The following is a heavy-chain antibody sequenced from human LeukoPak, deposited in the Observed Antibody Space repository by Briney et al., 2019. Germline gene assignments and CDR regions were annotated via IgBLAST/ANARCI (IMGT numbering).Heavy chain of an antibody. CDR3: ARGGKNYDFWSGYYFDDAFDI. V-gene: IGHV4-4*07. CDR2: IYTSGST. CDR1: GGSNSSYY. D-gene: IGHD3-3*01. J-gene: IGHJ3*02. Sequence: SETLSLTCTVSGGSNSSYYWSWIRQPAGKGLEWIGRIYTSGSTNYNPSLKSRVTMSVDTSKNQFSLKLSSVTAADTAVYYCARGGKNYDFWSGYYFDDAFDIWGQGTMVTVSS.